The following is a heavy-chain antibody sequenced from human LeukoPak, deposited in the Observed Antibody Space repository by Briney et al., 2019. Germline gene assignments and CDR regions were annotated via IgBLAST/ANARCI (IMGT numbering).Heavy chain of an antibody. J-gene: IGHJ4*02. CDR2: INHSGST. D-gene: IGHD3-10*01. V-gene: IGHV4-34*01. CDR1: GFTFSDYY. Sequence: PGGSLRLSCAASGFTFSDYYMSWIRQAPGRGLEWIGEINHSGSTNYNPSLKSRVTISVDTSKNQFSLKLSSVTAADTAVYYCARGGGFGNYWGQGTLVTVSS. CDR3: ARGGGFGNY.